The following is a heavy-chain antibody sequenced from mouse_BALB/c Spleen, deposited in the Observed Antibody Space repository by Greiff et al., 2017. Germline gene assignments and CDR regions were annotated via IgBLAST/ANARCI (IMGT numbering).Heavy chain of an antibody. V-gene: IGHV1S135*01. J-gene: IGHJ4*01. CDR1: GYAFTSYN. CDR3: ASYGNYRRGDAMDY. CDR2: IDPYNGGT. Sequence: VQLKESGPELVKPGASVKVSCKASGYAFTSYNMYWVKQSHGKSLEWIGHIDPYNGGTSYNQKFKGKATLTVDKSSSTAYMHLNSLTSEDSAVYYCASYGNYRRGDAMDYWGQGTSVTVPS. D-gene: IGHD2-1*01.